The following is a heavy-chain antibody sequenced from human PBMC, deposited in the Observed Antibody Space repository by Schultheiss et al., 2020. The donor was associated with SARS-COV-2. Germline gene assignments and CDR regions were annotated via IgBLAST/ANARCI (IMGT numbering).Heavy chain of an antibody. CDR3: AVTWGSTWYYFDS. J-gene: IGHJ4*02. D-gene: IGHD6-13*01. V-gene: IGHV3-21*01. CDR2: IREGSSNA. Sequence: GGSLRLSFAASGFTFSSYSMIWVRQAPGKGLEWVSSIREGSSNAYYTDSLQGRSTISRDDAENSLYLQMNSLRIEDTAVYYCAVTWGSTWYYFDSWGQGTLVTVSS. CDR1: GFTFSSYS.